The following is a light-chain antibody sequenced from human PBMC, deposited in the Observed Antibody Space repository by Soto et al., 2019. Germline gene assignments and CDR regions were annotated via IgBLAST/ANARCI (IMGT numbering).Light chain of an antibody. Sequence: EIVLTQSPGTLSLSPGERATLSCRASQSFNSIYLAWYQQKPGQAPRLLIYGASSRATGIPDRFSGSGSETDFTLTISRLEPEDFAVYYCHQYDSWTFGQGTRLEIK. CDR1: QSFNSIY. CDR3: HQYDSWT. CDR2: GAS. J-gene: IGKJ5*01. V-gene: IGKV3-20*01.